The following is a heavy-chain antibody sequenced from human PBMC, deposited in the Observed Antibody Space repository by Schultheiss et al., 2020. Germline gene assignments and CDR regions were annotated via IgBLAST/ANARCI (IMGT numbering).Heavy chain of an antibody. CDR1: GFTFSSYA. V-gene: IGHV3-30-3*01. Sequence: GGSLRLSCAASGFTFSSYAMHWVRQAPGKGLEWVAVISYDGSNKYYADSVKGRFTISRDNSKNTLYLQMNSLRAEDTAVYYCARDKGYYYYGMDVWGQGTTVTVSS. J-gene: IGHJ6*02. CDR2: ISYDGSNK. CDR3: ARDKGYYYYGMDV.